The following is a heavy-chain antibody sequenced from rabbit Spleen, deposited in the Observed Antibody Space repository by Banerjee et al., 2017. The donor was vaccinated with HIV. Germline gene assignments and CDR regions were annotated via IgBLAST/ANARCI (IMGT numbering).Heavy chain of an antibody. Sequence: QEQLEESGGDLVKPEGSLTLTCTASGFSFSSSYWICWVRQAPGKGLEWIACINGGSSGTTYYANWAKGRFTISKSSSTTVTLQMTSLTAADTATYFCARAIVPWLGLTRLDLWGPGTLVTVS. CDR1: GFSFSSSYW. CDR3: ARAIVPWLGLTRLDL. J-gene: IGHJ3*01. V-gene: IGHV1S45*01. CDR2: INGGSSGTT. D-gene: IGHD4-1*01.